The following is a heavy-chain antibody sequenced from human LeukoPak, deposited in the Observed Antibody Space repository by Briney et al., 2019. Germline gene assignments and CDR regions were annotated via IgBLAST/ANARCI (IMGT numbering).Heavy chain of an antibody. CDR1: GYTFTSYG. V-gene: IGHV1-18*01. J-gene: IGHJ6*03. Sequence: ASVKVSCKASGYTFTSYGISWVRQAPGQGLEWMGWISAYNGNTDYAQKLQGRVTMTTDTSTGTAYMELRSLRSDDTAVYYCARTVGSSSFEGDYYYYYYMDVWGKGTTVTVSS. CDR2: ISAYNGNT. D-gene: IGHD6-6*01. CDR3: ARTVGSSSFEGDYYYYYYMDV.